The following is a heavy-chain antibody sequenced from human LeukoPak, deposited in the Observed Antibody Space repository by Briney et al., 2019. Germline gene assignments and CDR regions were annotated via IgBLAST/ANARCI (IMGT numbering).Heavy chain of an antibody. D-gene: IGHD3-22*01. CDR1: GFTFSSYA. V-gene: IGHV3-30-3*01. CDR2: ISYDGSNK. CDR3: ARARYDRFDDAFDI. Sequence: GRSLRLSCAASGFTFSSYAMHWVRQAPGKGLEWVAVISYDGSNKYYADSVKGRFTISGDNSKNMLYLQMNSLSAEDTAVYYCARARYDRFDDAFDIWGQGTMVTVSS. J-gene: IGHJ3*02.